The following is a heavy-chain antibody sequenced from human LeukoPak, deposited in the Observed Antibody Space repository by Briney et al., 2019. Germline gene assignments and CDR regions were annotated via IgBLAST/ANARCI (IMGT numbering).Heavy chain of an antibody. D-gene: IGHD2-8*01. J-gene: IGHJ6*02. Sequence: QPGRSLRLSCAASGFTFSNYGMHWVRQAPGKGLEWVAIIYYDGNKKIYSDSVQDRFTISRDNSKNTLDLQMNSLRAEDTAVYYCARDRMRLAAHYYYYGMDVWGQGTTVTVSS. CDR3: ARDRMRLAAHYYYYGMDV. CDR1: GFTFSNYG. CDR2: IYYDGNKK. V-gene: IGHV3-33*01.